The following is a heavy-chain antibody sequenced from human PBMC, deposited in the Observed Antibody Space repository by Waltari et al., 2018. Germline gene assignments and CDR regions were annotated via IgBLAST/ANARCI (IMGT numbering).Heavy chain of an antibody. CDR1: GGSFSGYY. V-gene: IGHV4-34*01. D-gene: IGHD6-19*01. CDR2: INHSGST. Sequence: QVQLQQWGAGLLKPSETLSLTCAVYGGSFSGYYWSWIRQPPGKGLEWIGEINHSGSTNYNPSLKSRVTISVSPSKNQFSLKLSFVTAADTAVYYCARGLRQWLAYNWFDPWGQGTLVTVSS. J-gene: IGHJ5*02. CDR3: ARGLRQWLAYNWFDP.